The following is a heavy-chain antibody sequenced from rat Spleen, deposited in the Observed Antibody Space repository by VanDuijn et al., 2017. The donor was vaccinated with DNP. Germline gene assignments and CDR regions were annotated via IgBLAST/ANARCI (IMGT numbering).Heavy chain of an antibody. V-gene: IGHV2-72*01. CDR1: GFSLTSNG. D-gene: IGHD1-2*01. J-gene: IGHJ2*01. CDR2: IWTTGVT. Sequence: QVQLEESGPGLMQPSETLSLTCSVSGFSLTSNGVGWVRQPLGKGWEWLGTIWTTGVTRYNSAVQSRLSVSRDTSKSQVFLKMNSLQPEDTGTYYCARHGDQLYGDYFDYWGRGVMVTVSS. CDR3: ARHGDQLYGDYFDY.